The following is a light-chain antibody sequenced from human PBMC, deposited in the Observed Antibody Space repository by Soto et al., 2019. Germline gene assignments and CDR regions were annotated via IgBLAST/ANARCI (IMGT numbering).Light chain of an antibody. CDR1: QSVSSY. CDR2: DAS. V-gene: IGKV3-11*01. Sequence: EIVLTQSPATLSLSPGERATLSCRASQSVSSYLAWYQQKPGQAPRLLIYDASNRATGIPARFSGSGSGSDFHLNISSLEPEDFAVYYCQQSSNWLTFGQGTKLEIK. CDR3: QQSSNWLT. J-gene: IGKJ2*01.